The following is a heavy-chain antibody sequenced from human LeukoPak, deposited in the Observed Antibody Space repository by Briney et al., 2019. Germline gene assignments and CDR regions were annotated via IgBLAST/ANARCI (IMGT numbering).Heavy chain of an antibody. J-gene: IGHJ5*02. CDR3: ARDLLYCSGGSCYSNRFDP. CDR1: GYSISSGYY. CDR2: IYHSGST. Sequence: PSETLSLTCAVSGYSISSGYYWGWIRQPPGKGLEWIGSIYHSGSTYYNPSLKSRVTISVDTSKNQFSLKLSSVTAADTAVYYCARDLLYCSGGSCYSNRFDPWGQGTLVTVSS. D-gene: IGHD2-15*01. V-gene: IGHV4-38-2*02.